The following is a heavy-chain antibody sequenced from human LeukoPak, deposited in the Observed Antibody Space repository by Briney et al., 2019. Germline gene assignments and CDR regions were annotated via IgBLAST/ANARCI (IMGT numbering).Heavy chain of an antibody. V-gene: IGHV1-2*02. CDR2: INPNSGGT. CDR1: GYTFTGYY. J-gene: IGHJ4*02. CDR3: ARTNILTGYRPFYFDY. Sequence: ASVKVSCKASGYTFTGYYMHWVRQAPGQGLEWMGGINPNSGGTNYAQKFQGRVTMTRDTSISTAYMELSRLRSDDTAVYYCARTNILTGYRPFYFDYWGQGTLVTVSS. D-gene: IGHD3-9*01.